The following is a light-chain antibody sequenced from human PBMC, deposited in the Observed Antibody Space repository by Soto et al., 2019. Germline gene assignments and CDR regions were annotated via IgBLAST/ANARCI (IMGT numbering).Light chain of an antibody. V-gene: IGKV1-27*01. CDR1: QGISNY. Sequence: DIQMTQSPSSQSASVGDRVTITSRESQGISNYLAWYQQIPGKVPKLLISAASTLQSGVPSRFSGSGSGTDFTLTISSLQPEDVATYYCQKYTNVPTFGGGTKVEIK. J-gene: IGKJ4*01. CDR2: AAS. CDR3: QKYTNVPT.